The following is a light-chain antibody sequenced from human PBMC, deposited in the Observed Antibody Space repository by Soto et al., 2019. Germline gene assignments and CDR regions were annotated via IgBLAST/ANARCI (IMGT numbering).Light chain of an antibody. Sequence: EIVLTQSPATPSLSPGERATLSCRASQSVSSSYLAWYQQKPGQAPRLLIYGASSRATGIPDRFSGSGSGTDFTLTISRLEPEDFAVYHCQQYDTSPWTFGQGTKVDIK. CDR2: GAS. CDR3: QQYDTSPWT. J-gene: IGKJ1*01. V-gene: IGKV3-20*01. CDR1: QSVSSSY.